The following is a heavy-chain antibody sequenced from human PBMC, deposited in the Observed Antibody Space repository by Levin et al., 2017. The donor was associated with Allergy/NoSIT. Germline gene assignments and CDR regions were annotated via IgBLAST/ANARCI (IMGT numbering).Heavy chain of an antibody. Sequence: GESLKISCKASGYTFTSYGISWVRQAPGQGLEWMGWISANNGNTNYAQKLQGRATMTTDTSTSTAYMELRSLRSDDTAVYYCTREGYYSDSSGYHGSDYWGQGTLVTVSS. J-gene: IGHJ4*02. CDR3: TREGYYSDSSGYHGSDY. CDR1: GYTFTSYG. V-gene: IGHV1-18*01. CDR2: ISANNGNT. D-gene: IGHD3-22*01.